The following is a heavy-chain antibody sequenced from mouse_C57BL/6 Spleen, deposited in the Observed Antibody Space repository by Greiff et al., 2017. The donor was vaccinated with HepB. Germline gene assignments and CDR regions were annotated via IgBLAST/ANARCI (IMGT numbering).Heavy chain of an antibody. CDR3: ARDGNFYYYAMDY. Sequence: QVQLKESGPELVKPGASVKISCKASGYAFSSSWMNWVKQRPGKGLEWIGRIYPGDGDTNYNGKFKGKATLTADKSSSTAYMQLSSLTSEDSAVYFCARDGNFYYYAMDYWGQGTSVTVSS. CDR1: GYAFSSSW. D-gene: IGHD2-1*01. V-gene: IGHV1-82*01. J-gene: IGHJ4*01. CDR2: IYPGDGDT.